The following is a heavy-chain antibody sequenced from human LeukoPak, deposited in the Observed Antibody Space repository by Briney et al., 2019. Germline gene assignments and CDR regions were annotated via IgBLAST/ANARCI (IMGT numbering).Heavy chain of an antibody. D-gene: IGHD3-22*01. CDR3: ARLYDSSGSDY. J-gene: IGHJ4*02. CDR1: GFTFSSSW. V-gene: IGHV3-7*04. CDR2: IKQDGSEK. Sequence: GGSLILSCAASGFTFSSSWMSWVRQAPGKGLEWVANIKQDGSEKYYVDSVKGRFTISRDNAKNSLYLQMNSLRAEDTAVYYCARLYDSSGSDYWGQGTLVTVSS.